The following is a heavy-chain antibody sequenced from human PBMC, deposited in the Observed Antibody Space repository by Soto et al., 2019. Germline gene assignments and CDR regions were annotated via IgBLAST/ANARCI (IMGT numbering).Heavy chain of an antibody. CDR1: GFTFSSYS. CDR3: ARASARMTTVTDFDY. Sequence: GGSLSLSCAASGFTFSSYSMNWVRQAPGKGLEWVSSISSSSSYIYYADSVKGRFTISRDNAKNSLYLQMNSLRAEDTAVYYCARASARMTTVTDFDYWGQGTLVTVSS. CDR2: ISSSSSYI. D-gene: IGHD4-17*01. J-gene: IGHJ4*02. V-gene: IGHV3-21*01.